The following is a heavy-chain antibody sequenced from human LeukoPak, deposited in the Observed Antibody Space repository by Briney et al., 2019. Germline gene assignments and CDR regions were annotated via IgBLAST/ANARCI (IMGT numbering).Heavy chain of an antibody. V-gene: IGHV5-51*01. CDR2: IYPSDSDT. CDR3: AILTKATSPPLY. Sequence: GESLQISCKGSGYSFTTYWIGWVRPLPGKGLEWMGIIYPSDSDTRYSPSFQGQVTISADKSISTAYLQWSSLQASDTAMYYCAILTKATSPPLYWGQGTLVTVSS. CDR1: GYSFTTYW. J-gene: IGHJ4*02. D-gene: IGHD1-1*01.